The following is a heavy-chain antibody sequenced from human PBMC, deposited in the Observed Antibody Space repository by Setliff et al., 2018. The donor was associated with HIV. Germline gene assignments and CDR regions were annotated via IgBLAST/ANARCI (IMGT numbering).Heavy chain of an antibody. CDR1: GESFSDYY. J-gene: IGHJ4*02. CDR3: ARLSGDYYYFDY. V-gene: IGHV4-34*01. CDR2: ITHSGST. Sequence: SETLSLTCAVYGESFSDYYWSWIRQPPGKGLEWIGEITHSGSTNYNPSLKSRVTISLDTSKNQFSLKLTSVTAADTAVYYCARLSGDYYYFDYWGQGTLVTVSS. D-gene: IGHD2-21*02.